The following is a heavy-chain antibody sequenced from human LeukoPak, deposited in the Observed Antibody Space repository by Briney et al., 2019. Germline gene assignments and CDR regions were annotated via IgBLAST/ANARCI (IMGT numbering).Heavy chain of an antibody. CDR3: ASALNYYDSTSQEGN. D-gene: IGHD3-22*01. CDR2: INPNSGGT. V-gene: IGHV1-2*02. Sequence: GASVKVSCKASGYTFTGYYMHWVRQAPGQGLEWMGWINPNSGGTNFAQKFQGRVTLTRDTPISTAYMGLSRLRSDDTAVYYCASALNYYDSTSQEGNWGQGTLVTVSS. CDR1: GYTFTGYY. J-gene: IGHJ4*02.